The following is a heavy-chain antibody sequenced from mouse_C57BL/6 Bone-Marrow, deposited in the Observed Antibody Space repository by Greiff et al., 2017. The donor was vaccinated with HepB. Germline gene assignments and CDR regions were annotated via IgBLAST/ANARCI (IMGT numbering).Heavy chain of an antibody. Sequence: VQLKQSGPELVKPGASVKISCKASGYSFTDYNMNWVKQSNGKSLEWIGVINPNYGTTSYNQKFKGKATLTVDQSSSTAYMQLHSLTSEDSAVYYCARSNTTVVATWYFDVWGTGTTVTVSS. CDR3: ARSNTTVVATWYFDV. CDR1: GYSFTDYN. V-gene: IGHV1-39*01. J-gene: IGHJ1*03. D-gene: IGHD1-1*01. CDR2: INPNYGTT.